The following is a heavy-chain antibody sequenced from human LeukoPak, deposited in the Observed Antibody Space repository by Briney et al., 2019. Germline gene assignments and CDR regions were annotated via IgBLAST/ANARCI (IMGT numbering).Heavy chain of an antibody. CDR2: FDPEDGET. Sequence: ASVKVSCKVSGYTLTELSMHWVRQTPGKGLEWMGGFDPEDGETIYAQKFQGRVTMTEDTSTDTAYMELSSLRSEDTAVYYCARAWGIAAGESAFDIWGQGTMVTVSS. CDR3: ARAWGIAAGESAFDI. D-gene: IGHD6-13*01. J-gene: IGHJ3*02. V-gene: IGHV1-24*01. CDR1: GYTLTELS.